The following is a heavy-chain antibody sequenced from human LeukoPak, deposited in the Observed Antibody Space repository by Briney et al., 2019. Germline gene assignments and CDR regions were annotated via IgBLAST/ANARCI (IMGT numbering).Heavy chain of an antibody. CDR3: AGLSHRYFDY. J-gene: IGHJ4*02. CDR1: GYSFTSYW. V-gene: IGHV5-51*01. CDR2: IHPGDSDT. Sequence: GESLKISCKGAGYSFTSYWIGWVRQMPGKGLEWMGIIHPGDSDTRYSPSFQGQVTISVDKSDSTAYLQWSSLKASDTAMYYCAGLSHRYFDYWGQGTLVTVSS. D-gene: IGHD1-14*01.